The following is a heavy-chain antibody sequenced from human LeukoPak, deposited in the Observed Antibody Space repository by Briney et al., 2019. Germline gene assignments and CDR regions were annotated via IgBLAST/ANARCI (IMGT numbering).Heavy chain of an antibody. CDR3: ARDYNYDLDY. CDR1: GYSFASSG. D-gene: IGHD3-22*01. CDR2: INTNNGDT. Sequence: GASVRVSCKASGYSFASSGIGWVRQAPGQGLEWMGWINTNNGDTKYAQRLQGRLTMTTDTSTTTAYLELRSLTSDDTAVYFCARDYNYDLDYWGQGTLVTVSS. V-gene: IGHV1-18*01. J-gene: IGHJ4*02.